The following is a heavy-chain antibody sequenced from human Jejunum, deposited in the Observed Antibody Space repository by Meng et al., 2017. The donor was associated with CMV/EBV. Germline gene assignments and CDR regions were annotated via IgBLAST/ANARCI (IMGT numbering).Heavy chain of an antibody. V-gene: IGHV3-74*01. D-gene: IGHD4-23*01. Sequence: SGCSLNTYGMHWVRQAPGKGLVGVSRISGDGSSTNYADSVKGRFTISRDNAKNTLYLQMNSLRAEDTAVYYCARVVKGGNYLDYWGQGTLVTVSS. CDR1: GCSLNTYG. CDR2: ISGDGSST. J-gene: IGHJ4*02. CDR3: ARVVKGGNYLDY.